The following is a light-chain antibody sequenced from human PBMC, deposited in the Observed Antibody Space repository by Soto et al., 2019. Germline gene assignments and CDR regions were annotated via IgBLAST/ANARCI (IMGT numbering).Light chain of an antibody. CDR1: QSISSW. Sequence: DIPMTQSPSTLSASVGDRVTITCRASQSISSWLARYQQKPGKAPKLLIYKASSLEGGVPSRFSGSGSGIEFTLTISSLQPDDFATYYCEQYNSYSTFGQGTKLEIK. J-gene: IGKJ2*01. V-gene: IGKV1-5*03. CDR3: EQYNSYST. CDR2: KAS.